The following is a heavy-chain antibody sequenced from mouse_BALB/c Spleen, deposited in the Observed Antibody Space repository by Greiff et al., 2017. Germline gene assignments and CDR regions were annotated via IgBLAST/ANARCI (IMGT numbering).Heavy chain of an antibody. J-gene: IGHJ3*01. D-gene: IGHD2-3*01. CDR2: ISSGSSTI. CDR3: ARGLLLAWFAY. V-gene: IGHV5-17*02. Sequence: EVKLMESGGGLVQPGGSRKLSCAASGFTFSSFGMHWVRQAPEKGLEWVAYISSGSSTIYYADTVKGRFTISRDNPKNTLFLQMTSLRSEDTAMYYCARGLLLAWFAYWGQGTLVTVSA. CDR1: GFTFSSFG.